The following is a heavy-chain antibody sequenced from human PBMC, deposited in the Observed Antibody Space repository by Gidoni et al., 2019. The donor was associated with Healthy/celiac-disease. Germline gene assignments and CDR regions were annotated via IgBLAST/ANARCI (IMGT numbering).Heavy chain of an antibody. V-gene: IGHV4-59*01. CDR3: ARDLDTTVTTLGY. CDR1: GGSISSYS. J-gene: IGHJ4*02. D-gene: IGHD4-17*01. Sequence: QVQLQESGPGLVKPSETLSLTCTVSGGSISSYSWSWIRQPPGKGLEWIGYIYYSGSTNYNPSLKSRVTISVDTSKNQFSLKLSSVTAADTAVYYCARDLDTTVTTLGYWGQGTLVTVSS. CDR2: IYYSGST.